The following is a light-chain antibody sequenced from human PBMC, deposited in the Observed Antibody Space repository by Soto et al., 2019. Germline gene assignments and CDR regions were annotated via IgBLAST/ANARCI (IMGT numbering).Light chain of an antibody. Sequence: QSALAQPPSASGSPGQSGTVSCTETSRDVGGYNYVSWYQQHPGKAPKLVIYEVTKRPSGVPERFSGSKSGNTASLTVSGLQAEDEADYYCSSFTGASTIFGTGTKVTVL. V-gene: IGLV2-8*01. CDR1: SRDVGGYNY. CDR3: SSFTGASTI. CDR2: EVT. J-gene: IGLJ1*01.